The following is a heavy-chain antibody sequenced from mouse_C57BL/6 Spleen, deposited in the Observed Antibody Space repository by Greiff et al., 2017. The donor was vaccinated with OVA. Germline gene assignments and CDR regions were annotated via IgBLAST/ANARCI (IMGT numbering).Heavy chain of an antibody. CDR2: IDPSDSYT. V-gene: IGHV1-69*01. CDR3: ARNNYGSIYAMDY. D-gene: IGHD1-1*01. J-gene: IGHJ4*01. Sequence: VQLQQPGAELVMPGASVKLSCKASGYTFTSYWMHWVKQRPGQGLEWIGEIDPSDSYTNYNQKFKGKSTLTVDKSSSTAYMQLSSLTSEDSAVYYCARNNYGSIYAMDYWGQGTSVTVSS. CDR1: GYTFTSYW.